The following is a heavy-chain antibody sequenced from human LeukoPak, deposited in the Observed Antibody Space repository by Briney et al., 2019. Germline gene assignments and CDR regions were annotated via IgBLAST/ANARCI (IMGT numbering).Heavy chain of an antibody. Sequence: PGRSLRLSCAASGFTFSNHGMHWVRQAPGKGLEWVAAIWYDGSNKYYVDSVKGRFTISRDNSKNTLYLEMSSLRAEDTAVYYCAKNTQWLPHVWGQGTLVTVSS. CDR2: IWYDGSNK. CDR1: GFTFSNHG. V-gene: IGHV3-33*06. CDR3: AKNTQWLPHV. J-gene: IGHJ4*02. D-gene: IGHD6-19*01.